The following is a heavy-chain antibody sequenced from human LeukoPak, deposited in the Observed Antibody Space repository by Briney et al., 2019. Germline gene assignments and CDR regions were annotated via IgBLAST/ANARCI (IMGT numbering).Heavy chain of an antibody. CDR2: ISYDGRNK. CDR3: AKDLEPQLVGAADY. J-gene: IGHJ4*02. D-gene: IGHD1-26*01. Sequence: GGSLRLSCAASGFTFSSYAIHWVRQAPGKGLEWVAVISYDGRNKYYADSVKGRFTISRDNSENTLYLQMNSLRAEDTAVYYCAKDLEPQLVGAADYWGQGTLVTVSS. CDR1: GFTFSSYA. V-gene: IGHV3-30*04.